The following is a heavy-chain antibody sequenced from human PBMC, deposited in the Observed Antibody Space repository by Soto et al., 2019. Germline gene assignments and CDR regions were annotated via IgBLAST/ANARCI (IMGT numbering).Heavy chain of an antibody. D-gene: IGHD3-22*01. CDR3: ARRRVNYYDSSGPPPHFDY. CDR1: GGSFSGYY. Sequence: SETLSLTCAVYGGSFSGYYWSWIRQPPGKGLEWLGEINHSGSTNYNPSLKSRVTISVDTSKNQFSLKLSSVTAADTAVYFCARRRVNYYDSSGPPPHFDYWGQGTLVTVSS. CDR2: INHSGST. V-gene: IGHV4-34*01. J-gene: IGHJ4*02.